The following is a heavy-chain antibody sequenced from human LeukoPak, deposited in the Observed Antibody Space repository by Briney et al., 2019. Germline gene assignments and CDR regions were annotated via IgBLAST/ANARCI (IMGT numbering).Heavy chain of an antibody. V-gene: IGHV1-69*13. CDR3: ARTFASRDDAFDI. Sequence: GASVKVSCKASGGTFSSSAISWVRQAPGQGLEWMGGIIPIFGTANYAQKFQGRVTITADESTSTAYMELSSLRSEDTAVYYCARTFASRDDAFDIWGQGTMVTVSS. CDR1: GGTFSSSA. D-gene: IGHD2-2*01. CDR2: IIPIFGTA. J-gene: IGHJ3*02.